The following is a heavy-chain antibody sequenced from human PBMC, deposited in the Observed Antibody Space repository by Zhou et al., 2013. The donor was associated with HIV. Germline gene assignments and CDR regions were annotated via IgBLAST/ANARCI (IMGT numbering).Heavy chain of an antibody. Sequence: QVQLVQSAAEVKKPGASVKVSCKASGYSFDTYVINWVRQAPGQGLEWMGWISVYNGDTQYAQKFQGRVTVTTDIPSNTAYMDLTSLTADDTAVYYCARGHGFYQYMDVWGQGTTVTVSS. CDR2: ISVYNGDT. V-gene: IGHV1-18*01. CDR3: ARGHGFYQYMDV. J-gene: IGHJ6*03. D-gene: IGHD3-10*01. CDR1: GYSFDTYV.